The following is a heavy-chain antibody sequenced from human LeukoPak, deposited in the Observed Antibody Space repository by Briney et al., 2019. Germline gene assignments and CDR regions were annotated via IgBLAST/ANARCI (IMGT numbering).Heavy chain of an antibody. CDR2: IHDSGDI. J-gene: IGHJ3*02. V-gene: IGHV4-59*08. D-gene: IGHD2-21*02. CDR3: ARGGLVVVTGGGGFDM. CDR1: GGSMSNYY. Sequence: SETLSLTCYVSGGSMSNYYWTWIRQSPGKGLEWIGYIHDSGDIGYSPSLKSRLTIPIDTSRTHFSLNLTSVTAADTALYYCARGGLVVVTGGGGFDMWGRGTMVTVSS.